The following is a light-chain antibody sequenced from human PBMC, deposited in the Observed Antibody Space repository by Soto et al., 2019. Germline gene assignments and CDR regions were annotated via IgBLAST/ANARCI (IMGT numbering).Light chain of an antibody. V-gene: IGKV3-20*01. CDR3: HQYDISPVT. Sequence: EIVLTQSPDTLSFSPGERATLSCRASQSISSNYLAWYQQKPGQAPRLLIYDTFSRAAGIPDRFTGSGSGTDFTLAISRLEPEDFAVYFCHQYDISPVTFGQGTKVDIK. CDR1: QSISSNY. CDR2: DTF. J-gene: IGKJ1*01.